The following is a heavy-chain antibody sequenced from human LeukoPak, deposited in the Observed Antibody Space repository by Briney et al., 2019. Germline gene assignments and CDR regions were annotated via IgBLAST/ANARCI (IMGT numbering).Heavy chain of an antibody. J-gene: IGHJ4*02. CDR2: VSGSGGST. CDR3: ARDRGGYFDY. Sequence: GGSLRLSCAASGFTFSSYAMSWVRQAPGKGLEWVSSVSGSGGSTYYADSVKGRFTISRDNSKNTLYLQMNSLTAEDTAVYYCARDRGGYFDYWGQGTLVTVSS. D-gene: IGHD3-10*01. V-gene: IGHV3-23*01. CDR1: GFTFSSYA.